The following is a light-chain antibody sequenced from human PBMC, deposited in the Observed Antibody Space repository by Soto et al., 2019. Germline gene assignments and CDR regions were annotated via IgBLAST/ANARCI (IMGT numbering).Light chain of an antibody. V-gene: IGKV3-11*01. Sequence: EIVLTQSPATLSLSPGDRATLSCRASQSVRTYLAWYQQQHGQAPRLXIYDASNRETGIPARFSGSGSGTEFTLTISSLEPEDFAVYYCQQRSNWTITFGQGTRLEIK. CDR1: QSVRTY. J-gene: IGKJ5*01. CDR2: DAS. CDR3: QQRSNWTIT.